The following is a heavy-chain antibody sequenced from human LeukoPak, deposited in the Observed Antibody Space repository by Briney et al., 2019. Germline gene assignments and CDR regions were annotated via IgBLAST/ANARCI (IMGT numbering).Heavy chain of an antibody. Sequence: GSLRLSCTASGFTFGDYAMSWVRQAPGKGLEWVGFIRSKAYGGTTEYAASVKGRFTISRDDSKSIAYLQMNSLKTEDTAVYYCTRARYDSSGYYYVPFDYWGQGTLVTVSS. CDR1: GFTFGDYA. CDR2: IRSKAYGGTT. J-gene: IGHJ4*02. V-gene: IGHV3-49*04. CDR3: TRARYDSSGYYYVPFDY. D-gene: IGHD3-22*01.